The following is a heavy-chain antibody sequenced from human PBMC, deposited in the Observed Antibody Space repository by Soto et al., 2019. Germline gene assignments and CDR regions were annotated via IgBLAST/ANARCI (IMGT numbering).Heavy chain of an antibody. CDR1: GGTFSSYA. J-gene: IGHJ6*02. V-gene: IGHV1-69*12. Sequence: QVQLVQSGAEVKKPGSSVKVSCKASGGTFSSYAISWVRQAPGQGLEWMGGIIPIFGPANYAQKFQGRVPITADESPGTAYMELSSLRSEDTAVYYGAAIFGVVMPYGMDVWGQGTTVTVSS. CDR3: AAIFGVVMPYGMDV. D-gene: IGHD3-3*01. CDR2: IIPIFGPA.